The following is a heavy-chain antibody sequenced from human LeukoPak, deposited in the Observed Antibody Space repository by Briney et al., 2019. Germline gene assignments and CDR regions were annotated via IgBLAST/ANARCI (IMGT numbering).Heavy chain of an antibody. J-gene: IGHJ3*02. Sequence: GGSLRLSCAASGFAFSTYGMHWVRRAPGKGLEWVAVIWSDGTNEIYADSVKGRFTISRDNSKNTLFLQMNSLRAEDTAVYYCTGDKGSGSYLGAFDIWGHGTMVTVSS. CDR2: IWSDGTNE. CDR3: TGDKGSGSYLGAFDI. D-gene: IGHD3-10*01. V-gene: IGHV3-33*01. CDR1: GFAFSTYG.